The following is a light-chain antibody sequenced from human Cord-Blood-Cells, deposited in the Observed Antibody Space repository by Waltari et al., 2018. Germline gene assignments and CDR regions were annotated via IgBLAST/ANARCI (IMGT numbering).Light chain of an antibody. CDR3: SSYTSSSTLV. J-gene: IGLJ1*01. V-gene: IGLV2-14*01. Sequence: QSALTQPASVSGSPGQSIPIPCTGTSRDVGGYNYVPWYQQHPGKAPKLMIYEVSNRPSGVSNRFSGSKSGNTASLTISGLQAEDEADYYCSSYTSSSTLVFGTGTKVTVL. CDR2: EVS. CDR1: SRDVGGYNY.